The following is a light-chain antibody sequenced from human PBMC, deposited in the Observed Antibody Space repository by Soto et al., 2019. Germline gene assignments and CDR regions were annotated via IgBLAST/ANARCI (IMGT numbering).Light chain of an antibody. CDR2: EVS. Sequence: QSALTQPGSVYGSPGQSITIACTGTSSDVGGYNYVSWYQQHPAKAPKLMLYEVSNRPSGVSHRFSGSKSGNTASLTISGLQAEDEADYYCFAYTTRSTLVFGGGTKLTVL. J-gene: IGLJ3*02. V-gene: IGLV2-14*01. CDR3: FAYTTRSTLV. CDR1: SSDVGGYNY.